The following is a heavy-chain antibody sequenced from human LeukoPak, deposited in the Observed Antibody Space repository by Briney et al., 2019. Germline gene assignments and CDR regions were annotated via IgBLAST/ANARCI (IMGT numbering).Heavy chain of an antibody. V-gene: IGHV3-33*01. Sequence: PGGSLRLSCAASGFTFSSYGMHWARQAPGKGLEWVAVIWYDGSNKYYADSVKGRFTISRDNSKNTLYLQMNSLRAEDTAVYYCAREYDSSGYYLVYWGQGTLVTVSS. CDR1: GFTFSSYG. D-gene: IGHD3-22*01. J-gene: IGHJ4*02. CDR2: IWYDGSNK. CDR3: AREYDSSGYYLVY.